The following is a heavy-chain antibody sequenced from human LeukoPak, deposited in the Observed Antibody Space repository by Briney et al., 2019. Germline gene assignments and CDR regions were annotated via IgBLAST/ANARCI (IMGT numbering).Heavy chain of an antibody. J-gene: IGHJ6*02. V-gene: IGHV3-23*01. D-gene: IGHD2-15*01. Sequence: GGSLRLSCAASGFTFSSYAMSWVRQAPGKGLEWVSGTSYNGGSRFYADSVKGRFTISRDNARNSLYLQMNSLRAEDTAVYYCARLHYYAMDVWGQGTTVTVSS. CDR3: ARLHYYAMDV. CDR2: TSYNGGSR. CDR1: GFTFSSYA.